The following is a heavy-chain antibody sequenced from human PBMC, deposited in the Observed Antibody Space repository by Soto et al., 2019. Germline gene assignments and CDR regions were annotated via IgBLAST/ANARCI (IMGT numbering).Heavy chain of an antibody. V-gene: IGHV4-38-2*02. Sequence: RQPPGKGLEWIGSIYHSGSTYYNPSLKSRVTISVDTSKNQFSLKLSSVTAADTAVYYCARVVNTAMLYYYYYGMDVWGQGTTVSVSS. D-gene: IGHD5-18*01. CDR3: ARVVNTAMLYYYYYGMDV. J-gene: IGHJ6*02. CDR2: IYHSGST.